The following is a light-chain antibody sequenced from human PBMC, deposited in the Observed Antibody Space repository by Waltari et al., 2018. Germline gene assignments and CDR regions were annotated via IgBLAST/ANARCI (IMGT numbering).Light chain of an antibody. Sequence: DIQMTQSPSSLSASVGDRFTITCRASHGISNYLAWYQQKPGKVPKLLIYAASTLQSGVPSRFSGSGSGTDFTLTISSLQPEDVATYYCQKYNSAPIFTFGPGTKVDIK. J-gene: IGKJ3*01. V-gene: IGKV1-27*01. CDR3: QKYNSAPIFT. CDR1: HGISNY. CDR2: AAS.